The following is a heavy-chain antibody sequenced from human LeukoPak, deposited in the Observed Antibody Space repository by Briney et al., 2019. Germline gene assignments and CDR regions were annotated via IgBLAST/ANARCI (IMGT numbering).Heavy chain of an antibody. J-gene: IGHJ4*02. Sequence: GGSLRLSCAASGFTFSRYGMHWVRQAPGRGLEWVAFILYDGSKGSYADSVKGRFTISRDNAKNSLYLQMNSLSAEDTAVYYCARPSFTQGSYFDYWGQGTLVTVSS. V-gene: IGHV3-30*12. D-gene: IGHD2-15*01. CDR2: ILYDGSKG. CDR1: GFTFSRYG. CDR3: ARPSFTQGSYFDY.